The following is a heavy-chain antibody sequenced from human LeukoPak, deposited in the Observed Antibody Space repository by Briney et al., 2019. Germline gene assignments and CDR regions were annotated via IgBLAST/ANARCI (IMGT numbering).Heavy chain of an antibody. CDR3: ARDIVVVPAGDAFDI. CDR1: GFTFSTSW. D-gene: IGHD2-2*01. V-gene: IGHV3-7*03. Sequence: GGSLRLSCAASGFTFSTSWMSWVRQAPGKGLERVADINQDGSEKYYVDSVKGRFTISRDNAKNSLFLQMNSLRAEDTALYYCARDIVVVPAGDAFDIWGQGTMVTVSS. J-gene: IGHJ3*02. CDR2: INQDGSEK.